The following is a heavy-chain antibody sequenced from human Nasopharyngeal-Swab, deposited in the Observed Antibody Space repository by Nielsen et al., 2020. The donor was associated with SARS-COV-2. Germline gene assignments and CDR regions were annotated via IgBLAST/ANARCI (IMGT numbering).Heavy chain of an antibody. D-gene: IGHD6-19*01. CDR3: AREARAVQWPVFADLYYFDY. CDR2: IYHSGST. V-gene: IGHV4-38-2*02. Sequence: SETLSLTCTVSGYSFSSGYYWGWIRQPPGKGLEWIGSIYHSGSTYYNPSLKSRVTISVDTSKNQSSLKLSSVTAADTAVYYCAREARAVQWPVFADLYYFDYWGQGTLVTVSS. CDR1: GYSFSSGYY. J-gene: IGHJ4*02.